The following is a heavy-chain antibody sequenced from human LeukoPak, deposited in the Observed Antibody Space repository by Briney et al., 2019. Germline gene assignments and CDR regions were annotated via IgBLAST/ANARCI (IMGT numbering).Heavy chain of an antibody. D-gene: IGHD4-11*01. V-gene: IGHV4-38-2*01. CDR3: ARLTYSGPHYFDY. CDR1: GYSISSGYY. Sequence: SETLSLTCAVSGYSISSGYYWGWIRQPPGKGLEWIGSIYHSGSTYYNPSLKSRVTLSVDTSKNQFSLKRSSVTAADTAVYYCARLTYSGPHYFDYWGQGTLVTVSS. J-gene: IGHJ4*02. CDR2: IYHSGST.